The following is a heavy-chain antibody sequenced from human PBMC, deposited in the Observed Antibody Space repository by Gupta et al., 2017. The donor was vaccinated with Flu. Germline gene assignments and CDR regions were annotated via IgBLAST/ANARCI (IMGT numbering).Heavy chain of an antibody. Sequence: EVEVVESGGGLVKPGGSLRLSCYASTFSSSSVNWVRQAPGKSLEWISSVGTATTFVQYADSVKGRFTISRDNAKTSVYLQMNSLRAEDTAVYFCARGRHGYNMGGYFDYWGQGIPVTVSS. CDR3: ARGRHGYNMGGYFDY. V-gene: IGHV3-21*01. CDR1: TFSSSS. J-gene: IGHJ4*02. D-gene: IGHD5-12*01. CDR2: VGTATTFV.